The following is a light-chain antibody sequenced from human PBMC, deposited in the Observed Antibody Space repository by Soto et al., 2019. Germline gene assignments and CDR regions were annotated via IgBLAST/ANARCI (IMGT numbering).Light chain of an antibody. CDR3: QHYNSYSGT. Sequence: DIQMTQSPSTLSASVGDRVTITCRASQSISTWLAWYQQKPGKAPKLMIYKASSLESGVPSRFSGSGSGTEFTLTISSLQPDDFATYYCQHYNSYSGTFGQGTKVEIK. CDR2: KAS. J-gene: IGKJ1*01. V-gene: IGKV1-5*03. CDR1: QSISTW.